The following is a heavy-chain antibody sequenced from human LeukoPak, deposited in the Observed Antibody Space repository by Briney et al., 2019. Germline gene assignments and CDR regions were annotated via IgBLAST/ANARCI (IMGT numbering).Heavy chain of an antibody. CDR3: ARMSSGGGTYYEDY. J-gene: IGHJ4*02. CDR1: GFTFSSYS. D-gene: IGHD1-26*01. Sequence: GGSLRLSCAASGFTFSSYSMNWVRQAPGKGLEWVSYISDGSTSIYYADSVQGRFTISRDNAQTSLYLQMNSLKDEDTAVYYCARMSSGGGTYYEDYWGQGTLVTVSS. V-gene: IGHV3-48*02. CDR2: ISDGSTSI.